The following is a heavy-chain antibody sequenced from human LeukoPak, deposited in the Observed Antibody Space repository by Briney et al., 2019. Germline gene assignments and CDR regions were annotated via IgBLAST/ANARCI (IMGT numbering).Heavy chain of an antibody. CDR2: ISAYNGNT. J-gene: IGHJ4*02. CDR1: GYTFTSYG. D-gene: IGHD5-12*01. V-gene: IGHV1-18*01. CDR3: ARVGSGYDPRRDY. Sequence: ASVKVSCKASGYTFTSYGISWVRQAPGQGLEWMGWISAYNGNTNYAQKFQGRVTITADKSTSTAYMELSSLRSEDTAVYYCARVGSGYDPRRDYWGQGTLVTVSS.